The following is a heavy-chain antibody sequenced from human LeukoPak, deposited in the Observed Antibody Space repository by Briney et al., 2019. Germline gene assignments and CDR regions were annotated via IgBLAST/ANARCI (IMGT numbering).Heavy chain of an antibody. CDR2: IKSKTDGGTT. D-gene: IGHD2-2*01. CDR1: GFTFSNAW. J-gene: IGHJ5*02. CDR3: AKDRQYCSSTSCLPYNWFDP. V-gene: IGHV3-15*01. Sequence: GGSLRLSCAASGFTFSNAWMSWVRQAPGKGLEWVGRIKSKTDGGTTDYAAPVKGRFTISRDDSKNTLYLQMNSLRAEDTAVYYCAKDRQYCSSTSCLPYNWFDPWGQGTLVTVSS.